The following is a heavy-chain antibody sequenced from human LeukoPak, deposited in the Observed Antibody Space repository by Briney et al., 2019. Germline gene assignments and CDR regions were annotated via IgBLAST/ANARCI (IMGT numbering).Heavy chain of an antibody. CDR3: ASSCIAAAGTWEYYLDY. CDR1: GGTFSSYA. D-gene: IGHD6-13*01. J-gene: IGHJ4*02. CDR2: IIPILGIA. Sequence: ASVKVSCKASGGTFSSYAISWVRQAPGQGLEWMGRIIPILGIANYAQKFQGRVTITADKSTSTAYMELSSLRSEDTAVYYCASSCIAAAGTWEYYLDYWGQGTLVTVSS. V-gene: IGHV1-69*04.